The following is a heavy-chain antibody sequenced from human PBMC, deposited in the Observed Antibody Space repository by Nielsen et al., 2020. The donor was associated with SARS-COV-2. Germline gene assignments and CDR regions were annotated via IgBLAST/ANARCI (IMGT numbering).Heavy chain of an antibody. V-gene: IGHV5-51*01. Sequence: GGSLRLSCKGSGYSFTSYWIGWVRQLPGKGLEWMGIIYPGDSDTRYSPSFQGQVTISADKSISTAYLQWSSLKASDTAMYYCARAPEGGSGGSWVKDPDYYFDYWGQGTLVTVSS. D-gene: IGHD2-15*01. CDR1: GYSFTSYW. J-gene: IGHJ4*02. CDR3: ARAPEGGSGGSWVKDPDYYFDY. CDR2: IYPGDSDT.